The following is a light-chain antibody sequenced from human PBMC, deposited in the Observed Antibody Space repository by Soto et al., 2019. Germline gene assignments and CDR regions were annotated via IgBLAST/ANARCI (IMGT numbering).Light chain of an antibody. Sequence: EVVLTQSPATLSLSPGERATLSCRANQSVSANYLAWYQQKPGQAPRHLIYGASSRATGIPDRFSGSGSGTDFTITISRLEPEDFAVFYCHQYGSSPFTFGPGTKVDIK. J-gene: IGKJ3*01. CDR1: QSVSANY. V-gene: IGKV3-20*01. CDR2: GAS. CDR3: HQYGSSPFT.